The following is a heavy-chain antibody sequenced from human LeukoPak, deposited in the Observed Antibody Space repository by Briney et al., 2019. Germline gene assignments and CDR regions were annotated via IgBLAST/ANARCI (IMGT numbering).Heavy chain of an antibody. V-gene: IGHV3-23*01. D-gene: IGHD3-9*01. CDR3: AKERLRFFDWSGFDY. J-gene: IGHJ4*02. CDR1: GFTFSSYA. CDR2: ISGSGVTT. Sequence: SGGSLRLSCAASGFTFSSYAMNWVRQAPGKGLEWVSGISGSGVTTYYADSVKGRFTISRDNSKNTLYLQMDSLRAEDTAVYYCAKERLRFFDWSGFDYWGQGTLGTVSS.